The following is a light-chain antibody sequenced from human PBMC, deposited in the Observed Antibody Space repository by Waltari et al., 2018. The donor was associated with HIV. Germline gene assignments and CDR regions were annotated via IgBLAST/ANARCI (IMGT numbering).Light chain of an antibody. J-gene: IGLJ3*02. V-gene: IGLV2-14*03. CDR2: DVT. CDR1: SDDVGYSYY. CDR3: SSYVGSSTSWL. Sequence: QSALTKPASVSGSPGQSIVISCTGTSDDVGYSYYVSWYQQHPGKVPKLVIYDVTSRPSGVSNRFSGSKSGNTASLTISGLRADDEADYYCSSYVGSSTSWLFGGGTKLTV.